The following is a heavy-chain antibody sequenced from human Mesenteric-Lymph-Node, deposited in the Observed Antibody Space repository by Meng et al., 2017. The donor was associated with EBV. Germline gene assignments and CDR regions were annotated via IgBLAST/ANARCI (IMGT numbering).Heavy chain of an antibody. J-gene: IGHJ5*02. V-gene: IGHV2-5*02. Sequence: QVSLKDLVPTLVNPPPTLTLTSTFAGFSLSTSGVGVGWIRQPPGKALEWLALIYWDDDKRYSPSLKTRLTITKDTSENQVVLTMTNMDPVDAATYYCAHRTSNCFDPWGQGTLVTVSS. CDR2: IYWDDDK. CDR1: GFSLSTSGVG. CDR3: AHRTSNCFDP.